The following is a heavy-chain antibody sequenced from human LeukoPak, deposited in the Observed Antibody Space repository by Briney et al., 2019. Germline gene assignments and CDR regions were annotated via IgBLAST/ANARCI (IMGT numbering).Heavy chain of an antibody. CDR1: GGSISSYY. CDR2: IYYSGST. CDR3: ARDSRSGYYGGIAFDI. Sequence: SETLSLTCTVSGGSISSYYCSWVRQPPGKGLEWIGYIYYSGSTNYNPSLKSRVTISVDTSKNQFSLKLSSVTAADTAVYYCARDSRSGYYGGIAFDIWGQGTMVTVSS. V-gene: IGHV4-59*01. J-gene: IGHJ3*02. D-gene: IGHD3-22*01.